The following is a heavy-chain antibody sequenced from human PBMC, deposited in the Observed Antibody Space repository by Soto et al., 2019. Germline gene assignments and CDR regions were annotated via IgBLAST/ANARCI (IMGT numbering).Heavy chain of an antibody. CDR2: LSFDGKVK. CDR3: ATDPLRGCPDYFDH. V-gene: IGHV3-30*04. CDR1: GFTLRTDP. J-gene: IGHJ4*02. D-gene: IGHD5-12*01. Sequence: QVRLVESGGGVVQPGGSLRLSCAASGFTLRTDPMHWLRQTPGKGLEWLTVLSFDGKVKHYADSVGGRFTISRDISENTLYLLMNSLRGEDTAVYYCATDPLRGCPDYFDHWGQGTLVTVSS.